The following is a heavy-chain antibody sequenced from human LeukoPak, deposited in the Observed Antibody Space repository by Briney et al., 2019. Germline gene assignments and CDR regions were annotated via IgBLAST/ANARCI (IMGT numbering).Heavy chain of an antibody. CDR1: GGSFSGYY. CDR3: ARDPS. CDR2: INQSGST. J-gene: IGHJ5*02. Sequence: SETLSLTCAVYGGSFSGYYWTWIRQPPGKGLEWIGEINQSGSTNYNPSLKSRVTISVDTSKNQFSLKLSSVTAADTAVYYCARDPSWGQGTLVTVSS. V-gene: IGHV4-34*01.